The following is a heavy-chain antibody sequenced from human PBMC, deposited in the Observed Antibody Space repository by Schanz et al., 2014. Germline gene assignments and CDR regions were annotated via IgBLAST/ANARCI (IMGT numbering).Heavy chain of an antibody. J-gene: IGHJ4*02. Sequence: QIPLVQSGPEVKKPGATVKVSCKASGYIFINSGISWVRQAPGQGLEWMGWISVYNHNKEYDQKFQGRVTMTTDTSTSTAYMALTDLRSDDTAVYYCARDRRCFDRDDLYYFDSWGQGTLVTVSS. D-gene: IGHD1-1*01. CDR2: ISVYNHNK. CDR1: GYIFINSG. CDR3: ARDRRCFDRDDLYYFDS. V-gene: IGHV1-18*01.